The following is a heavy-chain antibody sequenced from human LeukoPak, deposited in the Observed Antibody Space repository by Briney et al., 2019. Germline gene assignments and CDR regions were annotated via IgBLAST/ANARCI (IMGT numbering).Heavy chain of an antibody. V-gene: IGHV4-59*01. CDR3: ARLYYDILTGYFYLDS. Sequence: ASETLSLTCTVSGGSISNFYWSWIRQPPGKGLEWIGYIDKGGSTNFNPSLKSRGTISVETSKQQSYLKLSSVTAADTAVYYCARLYYDILTGYFYLDSWGQGTLVTVSS. CDR1: GGSISNFY. D-gene: IGHD3-9*01. J-gene: IGHJ5*01. CDR2: IDKGGST.